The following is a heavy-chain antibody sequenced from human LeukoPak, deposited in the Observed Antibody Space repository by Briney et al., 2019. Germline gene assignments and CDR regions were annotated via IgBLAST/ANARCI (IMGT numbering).Heavy chain of an antibody. V-gene: IGHV3-74*01. Sequence: PGGSLRLSCTASGFAYINYWMFWVRQAPGKGLVWLSQINSKGADTTYGDPAKGRFTTSRDNAKNTLYLQMNSLRVEDTAVYFCARGTAITARIDFWGQGTLVTVSS. CDR3: ARGTAITARIDF. D-gene: IGHD6-25*01. J-gene: IGHJ4*02. CDR2: INSKGADT. CDR1: GFAYINYW.